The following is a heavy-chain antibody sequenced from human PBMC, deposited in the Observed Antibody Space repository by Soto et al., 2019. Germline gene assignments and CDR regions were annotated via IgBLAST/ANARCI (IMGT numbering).Heavy chain of an antibody. CDR3: ARDVVRSTAGDS. CDR1: GGTFSTPS. D-gene: IGHD2-15*01. CDR2: IIPIFTRT. Sequence: SVKVSCKASGGTFSTPSFVWVRQGPGQGLEWMGGIIPIFTRTNFAQKFQGRVTFSADESTRTTYMELRSLTSEDTAIYYCARDVVRSTAGDSWGQGTLVTVSS. V-gene: IGHV1-69*13. J-gene: IGHJ4*02.